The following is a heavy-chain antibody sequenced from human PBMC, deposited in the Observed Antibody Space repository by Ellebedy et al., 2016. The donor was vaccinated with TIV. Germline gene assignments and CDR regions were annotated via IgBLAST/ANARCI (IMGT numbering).Heavy chain of an antibody. V-gene: IGHV4-4*02. Sequence: MPSETLSLTCGVSGGSINSDNYWSWVRQSPGRGLEWIGEVYHSGHTNYNPSLRSRVSISVDKSKRQFSLSLRSMTAADTAVYYCARDWTRGGGYFASWFDPWGQGTPVTVSS. D-gene: IGHD2/OR15-2a*01. J-gene: IGHJ5*02. CDR1: GGSINSDNY. CDR2: VYHSGHT. CDR3: ARDWTRGGGYFASWFDP.